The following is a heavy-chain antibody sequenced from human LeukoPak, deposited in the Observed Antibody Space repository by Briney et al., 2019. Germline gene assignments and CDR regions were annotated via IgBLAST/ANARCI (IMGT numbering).Heavy chain of an antibody. D-gene: IGHD3-10*01. J-gene: IGHJ4*02. V-gene: IGHV3-33*01. CDR3: ARGPMVRTNLFDY. CDR1: GFTFSSYD. CDR2: IWSDGSNK. Sequence: GGSLRLSCAASGFTFSSYDMHWVRQAPGKGLEWVAFIWSDGSNKYYADSVKGRFTISRDNSKNTLFLQMNSLRAEDTAVYYCARGPMVRTNLFDYWGQGTLVTVSS.